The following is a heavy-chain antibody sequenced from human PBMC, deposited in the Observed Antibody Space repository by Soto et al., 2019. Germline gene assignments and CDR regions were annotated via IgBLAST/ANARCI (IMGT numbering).Heavy chain of an antibody. Sequence: PGGSLRLSCAASGFTFSTYGMHWVRQAPGKGLEWVAVIWYDGSDKYYGDSVKGRFTISRDNSKNTLYLEMNSLRAEDTAVYYCARDWHQRWIQRSKSHSYYGMDVWGQGTTVTVSS. V-gene: IGHV3-33*01. J-gene: IGHJ6*02. CDR3: ARDWHQRWIQRSKSHSYYGMDV. D-gene: IGHD5-18*01. CDR2: IWYDGSDK. CDR1: GFTFSTYG.